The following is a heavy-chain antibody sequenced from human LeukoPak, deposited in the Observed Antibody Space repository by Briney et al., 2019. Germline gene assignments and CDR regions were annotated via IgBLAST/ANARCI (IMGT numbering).Heavy chain of an antibody. CDR2: INPNSGGT. D-gene: IGHD5-12*01. CDR1: GYTFSGYY. CDR3: ASLSGPRDAFDI. V-gene: IGHV1-2*02. Sequence: ASVKVSCKASGYTFSGYYMHWVRQAPGQGLEWMGWINPNSGGTNYAQKFQGRVTMTRDASITTAYMELSRLRSDDTAVYYCASLSGPRDAFDIWGQGTRVTVSS. J-gene: IGHJ3*02.